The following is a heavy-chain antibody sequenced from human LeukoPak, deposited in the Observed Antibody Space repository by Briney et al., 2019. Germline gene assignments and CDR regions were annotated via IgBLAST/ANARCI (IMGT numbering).Heavy chain of an antibody. Sequence: GESLKISCKGSGYRFTNYWIGWVRQMPGKGLEWMAVIYPTDSDTRYSPSFQGQVTISADKSVDTAYLQWSSLRASDSGIYYCARRSYIDRGGPSFDSWGQGILVTVSS. D-gene: IGHD5-24*01. CDR1: GYRFTNYW. V-gene: IGHV5-51*01. CDR3: ARRSYIDRGGPSFDS. J-gene: IGHJ4*02. CDR2: IYPTDSDT.